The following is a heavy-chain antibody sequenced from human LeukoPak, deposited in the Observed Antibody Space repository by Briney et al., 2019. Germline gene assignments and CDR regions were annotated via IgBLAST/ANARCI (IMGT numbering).Heavy chain of an antibody. D-gene: IGHD3-10*01. CDR2: IYYSGST. CDR1: GVSISSYY. CDR3: ARAGGFYDSGNQYPHLSNFDL. Sequence: SETLSLTCTVSGVSISSYYWSWVRQPPGKGLEWVGYIYYSGSTNYNPSLKSRVTISVDTSQNQFSLKVNSVTAADTAVYYCARAGGFYDSGNQYPHLSNFDLWGQGTLVTVFS. V-gene: IGHV4-59*12. J-gene: IGHJ4*02.